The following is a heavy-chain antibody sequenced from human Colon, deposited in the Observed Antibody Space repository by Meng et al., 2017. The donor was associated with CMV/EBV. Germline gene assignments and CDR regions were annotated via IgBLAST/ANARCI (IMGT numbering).Heavy chain of an antibody. Sequence: GESLKISCATSGFDFNIYAINWVRQAPGKGLEWVSGITGSGDRAYYADSVGGRFTTSRDRFNNTVYLQMNSLRAEDTAVYYCAKPHEDYYYDTRGADGMDVWGQGTTVTVSS. CDR1: GFDFNIYA. V-gene: IGHV3-23*01. J-gene: IGHJ6*02. CDR2: ITGSGDRA. CDR3: AKPHEDYYYDTRGADGMDV. D-gene: IGHD3-22*01.